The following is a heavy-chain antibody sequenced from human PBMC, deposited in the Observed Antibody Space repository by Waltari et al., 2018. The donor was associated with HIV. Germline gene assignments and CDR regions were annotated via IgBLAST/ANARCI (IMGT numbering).Heavy chain of an antibody. CDR1: GGSFSGYY. CDR2: INHSGST. J-gene: IGHJ3*02. D-gene: IGHD6-19*01. Sequence: QVQLQQWGAGLLKPSETLSLTCAVYGGSFSGYYWSWIRQPPGKGREWIGEINHSGSTNYNPSLKSRVTISVDTSKNQFSLKLSSVTAADTAVYYCARGRVATIGGKIGYSSGWGTAFDIWGQGTMVTVSS. CDR3: ARGRVATIGGKIGYSSGWGTAFDI. V-gene: IGHV4-34*01.